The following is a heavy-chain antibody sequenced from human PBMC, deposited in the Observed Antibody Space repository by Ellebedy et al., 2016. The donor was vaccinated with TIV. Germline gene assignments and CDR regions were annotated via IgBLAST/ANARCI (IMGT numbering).Heavy chain of an antibody. CDR3: ARINIGGGVDV. V-gene: IGHV4-34*01. D-gene: IGHD3-16*01. CDR2: INHSGSV. Sequence: MPSETLSLTCAVYGGSFSGYFWTWIRQPPGKGLEWIGEINHSGSVDSHPSLRSRLTISVDTSKNQFSLKLNSVTAADTAVYYCARINIGGGVDVWGHGTTVIVSS. J-gene: IGHJ6*02. CDR1: GGSFSGYF.